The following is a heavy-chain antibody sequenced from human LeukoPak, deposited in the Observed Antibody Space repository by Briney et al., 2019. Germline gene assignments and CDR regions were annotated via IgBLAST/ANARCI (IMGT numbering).Heavy chain of an antibody. CDR2: IYYSGST. V-gene: IGHV4-30-4*01. D-gene: IGHD3-3*01. CDR1: GGSISSGDYY. Sequence: SQTLSLTCTVSGGSISSGDYYWSWIRQPPGKGLEWIGYIYYSGSTYYNPSLKSRVTISGDTSKNQFSLKLNSVTAADTAVYYCARRDFWSGYYNYWGQGTLVTVSS. CDR3: ARRDFWSGYYNY. J-gene: IGHJ4*02.